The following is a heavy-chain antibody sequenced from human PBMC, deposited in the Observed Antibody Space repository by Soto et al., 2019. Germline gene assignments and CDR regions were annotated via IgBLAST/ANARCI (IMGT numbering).Heavy chain of an antibody. CDR1: GFTVSSNY. Sequence: GGSLRLSCAASGFTVSSNYMSWVRQAPGKGLEWVSAISGSGGSTYYADSVKGRFTISRDNSKNTLYLQMNSLRAEDTAVYYCAKDPDGYSSGTFDYWGQGTLVTVSS. D-gene: IGHD6-19*01. CDR2: ISGSGGST. J-gene: IGHJ4*02. V-gene: IGHV3-23*01. CDR3: AKDPDGYSSGTFDY.